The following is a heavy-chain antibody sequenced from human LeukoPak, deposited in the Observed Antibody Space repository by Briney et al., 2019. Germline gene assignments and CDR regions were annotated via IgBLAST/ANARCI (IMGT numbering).Heavy chain of an antibody. CDR2: IYYSGST. Sequence: SETLSLTCTVSGGSISGSSYYWGWIRQPPGKGLEWIGSIYYSGSTYYNPSLKSRVTISVDTSKNQFSLKLSSVTAADTAVYYCSKCRALWFGELPFDYWGQGTLVTVSS. CDR1: GGSISGSSYY. J-gene: IGHJ4*02. D-gene: IGHD3-10*01. CDR3: SKCRALWFGELPFDY. V-gene: IGHV4-39*01.